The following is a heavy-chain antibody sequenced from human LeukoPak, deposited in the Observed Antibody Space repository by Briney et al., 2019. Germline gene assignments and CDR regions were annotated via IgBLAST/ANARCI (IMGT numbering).Heavy chain of an antibody. V-gene: IGHV3-74*01. CDR2: INSDGRRT. CDR1: GFTFSSYC. J-gene: IGHJ3*02. CDR3: ARRRRASDI. Sequence: SGGSLRLSCAASGFTFSSYCMHWVRQVPGRGLVWVSHINSDGRRTNSADSVKGRFTISIDNAKNTLYLQRNSLRADDAAVYYCARRRRASDIWGHGTMVTVSS.